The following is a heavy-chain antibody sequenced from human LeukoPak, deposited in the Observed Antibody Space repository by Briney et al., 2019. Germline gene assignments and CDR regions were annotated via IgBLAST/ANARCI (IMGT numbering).Heavy chain of an antibody. J-gene: IGHJ3*02. CDR3: AKNMYREYQRAFDI. D-gene: IGHD2-2*01. Sequence: QTGGSLRLSCAASGFTFSSYAMSWVRQAPGKGLEWVSAISGSGGSTYYADSAKGRFTISRDNSKNTLYLQMNSLRAEDTAVYYCAKNMYREYQRAFDIWGQGTMVTVSS. CDR2: ISGSGGST. V-gene: IGHV3-23*01. CDR1: GFTFSSYA.